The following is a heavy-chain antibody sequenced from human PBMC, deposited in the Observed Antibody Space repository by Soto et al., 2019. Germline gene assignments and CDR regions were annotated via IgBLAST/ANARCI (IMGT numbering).Heavy chain of an antibody. D-gene: IGHD2-15*01. Sequence: SETLSLTCTVSGGSISSGGYYWSWIHQHPGKGLEWIGYIYYSGSTYYNPSLKSRVTISVDTSKNQFSLKLSSVTAADTAVYYCARVAGYCSGGSCEGRYYFDYWGQGTLVTVSS. CDR1: GGSISSGGYY. CDR3: ARVAGYCSGGSCEGRYYFDY. J-gene: IGHJ4*02. V-gene: IGHV4-31*03. CDR2: IYYSGST.